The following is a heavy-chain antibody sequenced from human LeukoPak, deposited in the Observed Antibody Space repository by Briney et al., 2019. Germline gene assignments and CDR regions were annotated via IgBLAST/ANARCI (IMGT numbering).Heavy chain of an antibody. V-gene: IGHV3-53*01. Sequence: GGSLRLSCAASGFTVSSNYMSWVRQAPGKGPEWVSVIYSGGSTYYADSAKGRFTISRDTSKNTLYLQMNSLRTEDTAVYYCARDLAAGGTYPHYWGQGTLVSVSS. J-gene: IGHJ4*02. CDR2: IYSGGST. CDR3: ARDLAAGGTYPHY. D-gene: IGHD6-13*01. CDR1: GFTVSSNY.